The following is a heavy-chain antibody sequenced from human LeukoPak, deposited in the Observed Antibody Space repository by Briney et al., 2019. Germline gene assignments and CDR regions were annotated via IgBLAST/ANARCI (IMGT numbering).Heavy chain of an antibody. CDR2: IYSGGST. CDR3: VKGLVVVTTRVDAFDI. V-gene: IGHV3-66*01. J-gene: IGHJ3*02. Sequence: GGSLRLSCAASGFTVSSNYMSWVRQAPGKGLEWVSVIYSGGSTYYADSVKGRFTISRDNSKDTLYLQMSSLRAEDTAVYYCVKGLVVVTTRVDAFDIWGQGTLVTVSS. D-gene: IGHD2-21*02. CDR1: GFTVSSNY.